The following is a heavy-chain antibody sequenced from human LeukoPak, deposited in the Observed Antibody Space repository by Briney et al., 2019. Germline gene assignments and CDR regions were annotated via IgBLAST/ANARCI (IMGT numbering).Heavy chain of an antibody. J-gene: IGHJ4*02. V-gene: IGHV3-23*01. CDR3: AEDRTHFDWLLYWDY. D-gene: IGHD3-9*01. Sequence: SGGSLRLSCAASGFTFSSYAMSWVRQAPGKGLEWVSAISGSGGSTYYADSVKGRFTISRDNSKNTLYLQMNSLRAEGTAVYYCAEDRTHFDWLLYWDYWGQGTLVTVSS. CDR1: GFTFSSYA. CDR2: ISGSGGST.